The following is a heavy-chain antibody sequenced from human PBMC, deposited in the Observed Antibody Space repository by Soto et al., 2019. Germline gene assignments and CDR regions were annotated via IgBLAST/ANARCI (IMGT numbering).Heavy chain of an antibody. CDR3: AKVKYSSGWYYFDY. D-gene: IGHD6-19*01. Sequence: GGSLRLSCAASGSTLVDFAMHWSRQPPGKGLDGVSLISGDGGSTYYADSVKGRFTISRDNSKNSLYLQMNSLRTEDTALYYCAKVKYSSGWYYFDYWGQGTLVTVSS. J-gene: IGHJ4*02. CDR1: GSTLVDFA. V-gene: IGHV3-43*02. CDR2: ISGDGGST.